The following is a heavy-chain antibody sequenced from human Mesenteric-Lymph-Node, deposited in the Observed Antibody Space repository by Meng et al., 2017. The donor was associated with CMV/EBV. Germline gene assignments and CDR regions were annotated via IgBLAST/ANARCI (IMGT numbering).Heavy chain of an antibody. CDR2: INPNNGGT. Sequence: ASVKVSCKASGYTFTGYYMHWVRQAPGQGLEWMGWINPNNGGTNYAQKFQGRVTMTRDTSISTAYMELSRLRSDDTAVYYCARDDQYYYDSSGYYGYWGQGTLVTVSS. V-gene: IGHV1-2*02. D-gene: IGHD3-22*01. CDR1: GYTFTGYY. J-gene: IGHJ4*02. CDR3: ARDDQYYYDSSGYYGY.